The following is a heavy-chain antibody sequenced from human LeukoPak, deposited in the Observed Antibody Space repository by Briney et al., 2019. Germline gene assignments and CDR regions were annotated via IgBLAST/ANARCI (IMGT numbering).Heavy chain of an antibody. CDR3: AKILASGSGSY. V-gene: IGHV3-48*01. Sequence: GGSLRLSCAASGFTFSSYSMNWVRQAPGEGLEWVSYISSLSGTIYYADSVKGRFTISRDNAKNSLYLQMDSLRADDTAIYYCAKILASGSGSYWGQGTLVLVSS. CDR2: ISSLSGTI. D-gene: IGHD3-10*01. CDR1: GFTFSSYS. J-gene: IGHJ4*02.